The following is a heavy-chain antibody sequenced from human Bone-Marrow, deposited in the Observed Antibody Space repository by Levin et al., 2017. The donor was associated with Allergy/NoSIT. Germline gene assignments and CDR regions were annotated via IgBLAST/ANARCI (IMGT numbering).Heavy chain of an antibody. CDR1: GFTFSSYS. D-gene: IGHD6-13*01. CDR2: ISSSSSYI. Sequence: GESLKISCAASGFTFSSYSMNWVRQAPGKGLEWVSSISSSSSYIYYADSVKGRFTISRDNAKNSLYLQMNSLRAEDTAVYYCARDPPPLEAAGTFVHWGQGTLVTVSS. J-gene: IGHJ5*02. V-gene: IGHV3-21*01. CDR3: ARDPPPLEAAGTFVH.